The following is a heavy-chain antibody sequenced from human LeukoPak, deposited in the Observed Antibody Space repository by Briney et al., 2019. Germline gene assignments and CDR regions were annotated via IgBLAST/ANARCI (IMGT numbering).Heavy chain of an antibody. Sequence: ASVKVSCKASGYTFTGYYMHWVRQPPGQGLEGMGWINPNSGGTNYAQKFQGRVTMTRDTSISTAYMELSRLRSDDTAVYYCAREGERNSSSWGLHAYYYYMDVWGKGTTVTVSS. CDR3: AREGERNSSSWGLHAYYYYMDV. CDR1: GYTFTGYY. V-gene: IGHV1-2*02. J-gene: IGHJ6*03. CDR2: INPNSGGT. D-gene: IGHD6-13*01.